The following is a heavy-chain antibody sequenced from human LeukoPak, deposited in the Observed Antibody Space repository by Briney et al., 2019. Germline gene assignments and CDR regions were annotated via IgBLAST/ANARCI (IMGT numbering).Heavy chain of an antibody. J-gene: IGHJ4*02. CDR1: GFTFSNAW. D-gene: IGHD3-10*01. CDR2: IKSKTDGGTT. Sequence: RSGGSLRLSCAASGFTFSNAWMSWVRQAPGKGLGWVGRIKSKTDGGTTDYAAPVKGRFTISRDGSKNTLYLQMNSLKTEDTAVYYCGGELPPFDYWGQGTLVTVSS. CDR3: GGELPPFDY. V-gene: IGHV3-15*01.